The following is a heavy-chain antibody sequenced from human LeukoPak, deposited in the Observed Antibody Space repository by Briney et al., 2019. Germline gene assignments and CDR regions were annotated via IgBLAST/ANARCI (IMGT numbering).Heavy chain of an antibody. CDR1: GFTFSSYW. V-gene: IGHV3-7*01. D-gene: IGHD6-6*01. CDR3: AREWGYSSSRRYMDV. Sequence: GSLRLSCAASGFTFSSYWMSWVRQAPGKGLEWVANIKQDGSEKYYVDSVKGRFTISRDNAKNSLYLQMNSLRAEDTAVYYCAREWGYSSSRRYMDVWGKGTTVTVSS. J-gene: IGHJ6*03. CDR2: IKQDGSEK.